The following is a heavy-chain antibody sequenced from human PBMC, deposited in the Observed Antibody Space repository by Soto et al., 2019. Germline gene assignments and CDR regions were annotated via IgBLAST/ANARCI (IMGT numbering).Heavy chain of an antibody. J-gene: IGHJ5*02. D-gene: IGHD5-18*01. V-gene: IGHV1-3*01. CDR2: MNASNGYT. CDR1: GYTFSNYD. Sequence: ASVKVSCKTSGYTFSNYDINWVRQAAGQRLEWMGWMNASNGYTKYSQKFQGRVTITRDTSASTAYMELSSLRSEDTAVYYCARMVDTAMVTGSGWFDPWGQGTLVTVSS. CDR3: ARMVDTAMVTGSGWFDP.